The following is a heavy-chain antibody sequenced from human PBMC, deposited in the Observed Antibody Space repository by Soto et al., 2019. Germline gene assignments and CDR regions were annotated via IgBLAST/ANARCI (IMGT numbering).Heavy chain of an antibody. D-gene: IGHD1-7*01. Sequence: EVQLVESGGGLVKSGGSLRLSCAASGLTFNIAWMNWVRQDPGKGLEWVGRIKAKTDDWATDYAAPVKGRFTISRDDSKNTLYLQMSSLKTDDTAVYYCSTGNYGALHYWGQGTLVTVSS. J-gene: IGHJ4*02. V-gene: IGHV3-15*07. CDR2: IKAKTDDWAT. CDR3: STGNYGALHY. CDR1: GLTFNIAW.